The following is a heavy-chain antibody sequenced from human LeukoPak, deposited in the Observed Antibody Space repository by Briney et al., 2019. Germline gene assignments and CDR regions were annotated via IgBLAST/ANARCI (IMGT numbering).Heavy chain of an antibody. V-gene: IGHV1-69*13. CDR3: ARAAQGYYDSSGYLSADY. CDR1: GGTFSSYA. D-gene: IGHD3-22*01. Sequence: SVKVSCKASGGTFSSYAISWVRQAPGQGLEWMGGIIPIFGTANYAQKFPGRVTITADESTSTAYMELSSLRSEDTAVYYCARAAQGYYDSSGYLSADYWGQGTLVTVSS. CDR2: IIPIFGTA. J-gene: IGHJ4*02.